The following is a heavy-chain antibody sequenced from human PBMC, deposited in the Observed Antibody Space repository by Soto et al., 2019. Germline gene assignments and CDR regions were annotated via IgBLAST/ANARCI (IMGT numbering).Heavy chain of an antibody. V-gene: IGHV3-30*18. J-gene: IGHJ4*02. CDR2: ISYDGSIK. Sequence: QVQLVESGGGVVQPGRSLRLSCAVSGFTFRSYGMYWVRQAPGKGLEWVAVISYDGSIKYYADSVKGRFTISRDNSNNTLSLQMNRLRADDTAVFYCAKAPKTGFYFDYWGQGTLVTVSS. CDR1: GFTFRSYG. CDR3: AKAPKTGFYFDY.